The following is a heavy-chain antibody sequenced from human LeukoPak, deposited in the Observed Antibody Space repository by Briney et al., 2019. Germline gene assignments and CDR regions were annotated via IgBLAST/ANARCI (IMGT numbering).Heavy chain of an antibody. V-gene: IGHV3-53*01. J-gene: IGHJ5*02. Sequence: GGSPRLSCAASGFTVSSNYMSWVRQAPGKGLEWVSVIYSGGSTYYADSVKGRFTISRDNAKNTLYLQMNSLRAEDTAVYYCARELAPTPNNWFDPWGQGTLVTVSS. D-gene: IGHD3-3*02. CDR2: IYSGGST. CDR1: GFTVSSNY. CDR3: ARELAPTPNNWFDP.